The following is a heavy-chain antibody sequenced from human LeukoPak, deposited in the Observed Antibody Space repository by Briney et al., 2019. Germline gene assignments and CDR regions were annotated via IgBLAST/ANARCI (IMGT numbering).Heavy chain of an antibody. J-gene: IGHJ4*02. V-gene: IGHV3-21*04. CDR2: ISGSSSYI. D-gene: IGHD1-26*01. CDR1: GFTFSSYS. CDR3: ARDEEGGSYPLDY. Sequence: GGSLRLSCAASGFTFSSYSMNWVRQAPGRGLEWVSSISGSSSYIYYADSVKGRFTISRDNAKNSLYLQMNSLRAEDTALYYCARDEEGGSYPLDYWGQGTLVTVSS.